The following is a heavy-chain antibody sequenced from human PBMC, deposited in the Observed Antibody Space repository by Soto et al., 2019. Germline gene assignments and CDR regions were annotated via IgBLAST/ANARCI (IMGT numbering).Heavy chain of an antibody. CDR1: GYSISSGYY. Sequence: PSETLSLTCAVSGYSISSGYYWGWIRQPPGKGLEWIGSIYHSGSTYYNPSLKSRVTISVDTSKNQFSLKLSSVTAADTAVYYCARDLPDCSTSCYTKYNWFDPWGQGTLVTFSS. CDR3: ARDLPDCSTSCYTKYNWFDP. J-gene: IGHJ5*02. V-gene: IGHV4-38-2*02. CDR2: IYHSGST. D-gene: IGHD2-2*02.